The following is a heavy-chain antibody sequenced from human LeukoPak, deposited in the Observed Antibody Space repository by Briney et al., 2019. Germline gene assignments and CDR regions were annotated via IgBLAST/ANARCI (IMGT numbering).Heavy chain of an antibody. V-gene: IGHV1-18*01. D-gene: IGHD2-8*01. J-gene: IGHJ5*02. Sequence: ASVKVSCKASGYTFTSYGISWVRQAPGQGLEWMGWISAYNGNTNYAQKLQGRVTMTTDTSTSTAYMELRSLRSDDTAVYYCARLKPNPGVDWFDPWGQGTLVTVSS. CDR2: ISAYNGNT. CDR3: ARLKPNPGVDWFDP. CDR1: GYTFTSYG.